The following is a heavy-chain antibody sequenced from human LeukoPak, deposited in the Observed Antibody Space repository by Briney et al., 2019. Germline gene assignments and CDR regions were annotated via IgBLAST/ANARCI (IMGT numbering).Heavy chain of an antibody. D-gene: IGHD4-11*01. CDR2: ITSDGSTT. V-gene: IGHV3-74*01. CDR1: GFTFSNYW. Sequence: QPGGSLRLSCAASGFTFSNYWMQWVRQAPGKGLVSLSHITSDGSTTTYADSVKGRFTTSRDNAKNTLYLQMNSLRAEDTAVYYCVRDNYGVDYWGQGTLVTVSS. J-gene: IGHJ4*02. CDR3: VRDNYGVDY.